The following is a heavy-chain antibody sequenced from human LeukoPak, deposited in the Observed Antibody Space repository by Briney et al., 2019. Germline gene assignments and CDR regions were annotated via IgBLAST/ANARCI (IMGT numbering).Heavy chain of an antibody. Sequence: SETLSLTCTVSGGSISSGGYYWSWIRQHPGKGLEWIGYIYYSGSTYYNPSLKSRVTISVDTSKNQFSLKLSSVTAADTAVYYCARTPTMVRGVTKRAYYFDYWGQGTLVTVSS. J-gene: IGHJ4*02. CDR3: ARTPTMVRGVTKRAYYFDY. CDR1: GGSISSGGYY. D-gene: IGHD3-10*01. CDR2: IYYSGST. V-gene: IGHV4-31*03.